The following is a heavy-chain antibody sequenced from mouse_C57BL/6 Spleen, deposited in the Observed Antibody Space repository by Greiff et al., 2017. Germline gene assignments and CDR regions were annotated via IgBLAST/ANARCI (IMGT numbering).Heavy chain of an antibody. CDR3: ARSAYDYDDGFAY. CDR1: GYTFTSYW. D-gene: IGHD2-4*01. Sequence: VKLQQPGAELVMPGASVKLSCKASGYTFTSYWMHWVKQRPGQGLEWIGEIDPSDSYTNYNQKFKGKSTLTVDKSSSTAYMQLSSLTSEDSAVYDCARSAYDYDDGFAYWGQGTLVTVSA. J-gene: IGHJ3*01. V-gene: IGHV1-69*01. CDR2: IDPSDSYT.